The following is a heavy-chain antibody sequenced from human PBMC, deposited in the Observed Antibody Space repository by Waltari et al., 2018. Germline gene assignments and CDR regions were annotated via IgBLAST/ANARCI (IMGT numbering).Heavy chain of an antibody. CDR3: ARGIAVAGSNYYYYGMDV. CDR1: GFTCSSYA. CDR2: ISYDGSNK. V-gene: IGHV3-30*16. J-gene: IGHJ6*02. Sequence: QVQLVESGGGVVQPGRYLRLSCAASGFTCSSYAMHWARQAPGKGLEWVAVISYDGSNKYYADSVKGRFTISRDNSKNTLYLQMNSLRAEDTAVYYCARGIAVAGSNYYYYGMDVWGQGTTVTVSS. D-gene: IGHD6-19*01.